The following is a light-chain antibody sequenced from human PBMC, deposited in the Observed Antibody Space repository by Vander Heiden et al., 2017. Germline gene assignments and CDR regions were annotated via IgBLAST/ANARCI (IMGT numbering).Light chain of an antibody. CDR1: QSVSSSD. V-gene: IGKV3-20*01. CDR2: GAS. J-gene: IGKJ3*01. CDR3: QQYGSSPPTVT. Sequence: EIVLTQSPGTLSLSPGESATLSCRASQSVSSSDLVWYQQKPGQAPRLLIYGASSRATGIPDRFSGSGSGTDFTLTISRLEPEDFAVYYCQQYGSSPPTVTFGPGTKVDIK.